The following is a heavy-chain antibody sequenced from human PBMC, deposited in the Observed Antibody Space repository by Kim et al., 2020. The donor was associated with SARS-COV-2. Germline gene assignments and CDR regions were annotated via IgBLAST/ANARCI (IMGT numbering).Heavy chain of an antibody. Sequence: SETLSLTCTVSGGSISSGGYYWSWIRQHPGKGLEWIGYIYYSGSTYYNPSLKSRVTISVDTSKNQFSLKLSSVTAADTAVYYCARGDYYDSSGYFGERYFDYWGQGTLVTVSS. CDR2: IYYSGST. CDR1: GGSISSGGYY. CDR3: ARGDYYDSSGYFGERYFDY. V-gene: IGHV4-31*03. J-gene: IGHJ4*02. D-gene: IGHD3-22*01.